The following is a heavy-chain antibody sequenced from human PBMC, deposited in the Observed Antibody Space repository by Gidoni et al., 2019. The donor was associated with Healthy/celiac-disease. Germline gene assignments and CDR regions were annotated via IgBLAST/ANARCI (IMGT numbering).Heavy chain of an antibody. CDR3: ARDRGGNVFDP. CDR1: GFTFSSYW. CDR2: IKQDGSEK. D-gene: IGHD2-15*01. Sequence: EVQLVESGGGLVQPGVSLRLSCAASGFTFSSYWMSWVRQAPGKGLEWVANIKQDGSEKYYVDSVKGRFTISRDNAKNSLYLQMNSLRAEDTAVYYCARDRGGNVFDPWGQGTLVTVSS. J-gene: IGHJ5*02. V-gene: IGHV3-7*04.